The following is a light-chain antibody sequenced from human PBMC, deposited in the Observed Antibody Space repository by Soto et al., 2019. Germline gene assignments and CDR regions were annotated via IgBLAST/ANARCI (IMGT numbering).Light chain of an antibody. CDR3: SSYTSSSTRV. V-gene: IGLV2-14*01. CDR2: DVS. Sequence: SLLTQPASVSGSPGQSITLSCPGTSSDVGGYNYVSWYQQHPGKAPKLMIYDVSNRPSGVSNRFSGSKSGNTASLTISGLQAEDEADYYCSSYTSSSTRVFGTGTKVTVL. J-gene: IGLJ1*01. CDR1: SSDVGGYNY.